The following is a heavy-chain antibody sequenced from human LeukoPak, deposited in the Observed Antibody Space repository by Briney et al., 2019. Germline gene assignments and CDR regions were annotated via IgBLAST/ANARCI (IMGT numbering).Heavy chain of an antibody. CDR3: AGTDSSSHDY. D-gene: IGHD6-13*01. J-gene: IGHJ4*01. CDR1: GFTFSSYG. V-gene: IGHV3-30*03. CDR2: ISYDGSNK. Sequence: GGSLRLSCAASGFTFSSYGMHWVRQAPGKGLEWVAVISYDGSNKYYADSVKGRFTISRDNSKNTLYLQMNSLRAEDTAVYYCAGTDSSSHDYWGQGTLVTASS.